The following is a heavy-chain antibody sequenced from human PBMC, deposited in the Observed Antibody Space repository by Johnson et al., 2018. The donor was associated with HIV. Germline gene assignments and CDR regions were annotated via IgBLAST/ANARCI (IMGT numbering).Heavy chain of an antibody. Sequence: QVQLVESGGGVVQPGRSLRLSCAASGFTFSSYAMHWVRQAPGKGLEWVAIIYYDGSNKYYTDSVTGRFTISRDNSKNTLFLQMNSLRPEDTAVYFCARDGKYSSIGPDAFDVWGQGTMVAVSS. CDR2: IYYDGSNK. CDR1: GFTFSSYA. J-gene: IGHJ3*01. D-gene: IGHD6-13*01. CDR3: ARDGKYSSIGPDAFDV. V-gene: IGHV3-30*14.